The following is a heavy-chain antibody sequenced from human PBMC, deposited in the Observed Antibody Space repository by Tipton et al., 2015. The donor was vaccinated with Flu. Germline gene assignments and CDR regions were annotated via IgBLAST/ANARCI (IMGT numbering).Heavy chain of an antibody. CDR2: VHQTGSP. D-gene: IGHD6-6*01. CDR1: GGYISSSTDY. V-gene: IGHV4-61*09. J-gene: IGHJ5*02. Sequence: LRLSCTVSGGYISSSTDYWSWIRQPAGKGLEWIGNVHQTGSPYYNPSLRSRVTIGVDRAKNQFSLRLTSVTAADTAVYYCARREYSNYVSEPKSWFDPWGQGTLVTVSS. CDR3: ARREYSNYVSEPKSWFDP.